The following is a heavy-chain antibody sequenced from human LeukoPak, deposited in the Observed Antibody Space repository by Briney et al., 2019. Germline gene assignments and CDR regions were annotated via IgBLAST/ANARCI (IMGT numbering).Heavy chain of an antibody. J-gene: IGHJ4*02. D-gene: IGHD1-26*01. CDR1: GFTFSSYW. V-gene: IGHV3-7*01. Sequence: GGSLRLSCAASGFTFSSYWMSWVRQAPGKGLEWLANIKQEGREKYYVDSVKGRYTISRDNAKNSLYLQMNSLRAEDTAVYYCATYLYRYSGSYYGYWGQGTLVTVSS. CDR2: IKQEGREK. CDR3: ATYLYRYSGSYYGY.